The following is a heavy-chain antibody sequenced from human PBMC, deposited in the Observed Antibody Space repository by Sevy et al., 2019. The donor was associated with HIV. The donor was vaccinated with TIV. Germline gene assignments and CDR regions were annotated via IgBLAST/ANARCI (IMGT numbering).Heavy chain of an antibody. CDR3: ARVGLRFLEWLPHYGMDV. CDR2: ISTYGSTI. V-gene: IGHV3-11*01. CDR1: EFSFSDYY. J-gene: IGHJ6*02. Sequence: GGSLRLSCAASEFSFSDYYMTWIRQAPGKGLEWVSYISTYGSTIYYADSVKGRFTISRDNARNSLYLQMNSLRAEDTAVYYCARVGLRFLEWLPHYGMDVWGQGTTVTVSS. D-gene: IGHD3-3*01.